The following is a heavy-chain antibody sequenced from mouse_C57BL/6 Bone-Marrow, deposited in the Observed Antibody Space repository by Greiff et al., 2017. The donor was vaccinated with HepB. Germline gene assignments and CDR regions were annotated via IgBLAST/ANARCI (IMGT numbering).Heavy chain of an antibody. CDR3: ARYYYGSSYSWYFDV. V-gene: IGHV5-16*01. J-gene: IGHJ1*03. Sequence: DVKLVESEGGLVQPGSSMKLSCTASGFTFSDYYMAWVRQVPEKGLEWVANINYDGSSTYYLDSLKSRFIISRDNAKNILYLQMSSLKSEDTATYYCARYYYGSSYSWYFDVWGTGTTVTVSS. CDR2: INYDGSST. D-gene: IGHD1-1*01. CDR1: GFTFSDYY.